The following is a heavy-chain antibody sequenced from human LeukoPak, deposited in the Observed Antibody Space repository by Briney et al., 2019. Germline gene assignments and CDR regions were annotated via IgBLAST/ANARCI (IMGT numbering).Heavy chain of an antibody. CDR3: ARDDTSVRINGWYYYYYGMDV. CDR2: ISAYNGNT. J-gene: IGHJ6*02. V-gene: IGHV1-18*01. Sequence: APVKVSCKASGYTVTSYGISWVRQAPGQGLEWMGWISAYNGNTNYAQKLQGRVTMTTDTSTSTAYIELRSLRSDDTAVYYCARDDTSVRINGWYYYYYGMDVWGQGTTVTVSS. CDR1: GYTVTSYG. D-gene: IGHD6-19*01.